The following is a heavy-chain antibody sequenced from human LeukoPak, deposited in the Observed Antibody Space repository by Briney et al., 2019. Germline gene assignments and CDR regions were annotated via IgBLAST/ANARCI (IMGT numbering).Heavy chain of an antibody. D-gene: IGHD6-19*01. J-gene: IGHJ4*02. Sequence: GGSLRLSCAASGFTFSSYAMHWVRQAPGKGLEWVAVISYDGSNKYYADSVKGRFTISRDNSKNTLYLQMNSLRAEDTAVYYCASEDANPGIAVAGTNNYWGQGTLVTVSS. V-gene: IGHV3-30-3*01. CDR2: ISYDGSNK. CDR3: ASEDANPGIAVAGTNNY. CDR1: GFTFSSYA.